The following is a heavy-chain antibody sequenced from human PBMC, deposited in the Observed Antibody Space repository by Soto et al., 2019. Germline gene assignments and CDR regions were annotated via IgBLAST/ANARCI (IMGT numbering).Heavy chain of an antibody. J-gene: IGHJ4*02. D-gene: IGHD1-26*01. CDR1: GYTFTSYG. CDR3: ARDRGSSALDY. Sequence: QVQLVQSGAEVKKPGASVKVSCKASGYTFTSYGISWVRQAPGQGLEWMGWISANNGNTNYAQKLQGRVTMTTDTPTSTAYMELRSLRSDYTAVYYCARDRGSSALDYWGQGPLVTVSS. V-gene: IGHV1-18*01. CDR2: ISANNGNT.